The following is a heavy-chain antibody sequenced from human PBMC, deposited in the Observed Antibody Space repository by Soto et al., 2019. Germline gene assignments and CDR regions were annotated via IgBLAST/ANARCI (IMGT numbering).Heavy chain of an antibody. D-gene: IGHD6-19*01. J-gene: IGHJ4*02. CDR3: ARDLYSSGWYGIDY. CDR1: GFTFSNHG. Sequence: QVQLVESGGGVVQPGRSLRLSCVASGFTFSNHGMHWVRQAPGKGLEWLAVIWYDGSDKYYADSVKGRCSISRDNSKNTLYLQMNSLRVEDTAVYYCARDLYSSGWYGIDYWGQGTLVTVSS. CDR2: IWYDGSDK. V-gene: IGHV3-33*01.